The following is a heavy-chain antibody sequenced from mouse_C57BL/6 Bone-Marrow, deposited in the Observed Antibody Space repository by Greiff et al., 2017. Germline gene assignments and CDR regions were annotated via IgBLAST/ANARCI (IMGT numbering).Heavy chain of an antibody. Sequence: QVQLQQPGAELVKPGASVKLSCKASGYTFTSYWLQWVKQRPGQGLEWIGEIDPSDSYTNYNQKFQGKATLTVDTSSSTAYMQLSSLTSEDAAVYYCARSRRFAYWGQGTLVTVSA. CDR1: GYTFTSYW. D-gene: IGHD1-1*01. V-gene: IGHV1-50*01. CDR3: ARSRRFAY. J-gene: IGHJ3*01. CDR2: IDPSDSYT.